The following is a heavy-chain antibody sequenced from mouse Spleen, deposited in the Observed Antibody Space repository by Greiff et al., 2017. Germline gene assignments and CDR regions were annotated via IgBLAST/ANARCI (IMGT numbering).Heavy chain of an antibody. J-gene: IGHJ2*01. D-gene: IGHD2-14*01. V-gene: IGHV1-19*01. Sequence: VQLQQSGPVLVKPGASVKMSCKASGYTFTDYYMNWVKQSHGKSLEWIGVINPYNGGTSYNQKFKGKATLTVDKSSSTAYMELNSLTSEDSAVYYCAYRYDAYYFDYWGQGTTLTVSS. CDR2: INPYNGGT. CDR3: AYRYDAYYFDY. CDR1: GYTFTDYY.